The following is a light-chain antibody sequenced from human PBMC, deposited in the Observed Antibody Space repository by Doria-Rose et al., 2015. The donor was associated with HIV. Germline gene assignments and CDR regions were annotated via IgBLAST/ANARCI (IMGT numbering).Light chain of an antibody. CDR3: QQSFSTPRT. V-gene: IGKV1-39*01. J-gene: IGKJ1*01. Sequence: TQSPSSLSASVGDRVTITCRVSQNINRVLHWYQQKPGKVPKVLIYAASSLQSGVPSRFSGSGSGTDFTLTISSLQPEDFATYYCQQSFSTPRTFGQGTKVEIK. CDR2: AAS. CDR1: QNINRV.